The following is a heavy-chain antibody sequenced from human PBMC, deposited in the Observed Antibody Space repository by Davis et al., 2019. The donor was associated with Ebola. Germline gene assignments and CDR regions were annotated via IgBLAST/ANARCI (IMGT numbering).Heavy chain of an antibody. Sequence: SVKVSCKASGGTFSSYAISWVRQAPGQGLEWMGGIIPIFGTANYAQKFQGRVTITADKSTSTAYMELSSLRSEDTAVYYCASGRITMVQGVIPRSGYDAFDIWGQGTMVTVSS. D-gene: IGHD3-10*01. CDR3: ASGRITMVQGVIPRSGYDAFDI. CDR2: IIPIFGTA. V-gene: IGHV1-69*06. CDR1: GGTFSSYA. J-gene: IGHJ3*02.